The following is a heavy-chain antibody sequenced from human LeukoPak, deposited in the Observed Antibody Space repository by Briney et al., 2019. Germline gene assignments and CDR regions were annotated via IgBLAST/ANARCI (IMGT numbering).Heavy chain of an antibody. CDR2: FSGSGGST. V-gene: IGHV3-23*01. D-gene: IGHD3-22*01. Sequence: GGSLRLSCAASGFTFSSYAMNWVRQAPGKGLEWVSTFSGSGGSTYYADSVKGRFTISRDNSRNTLYLQLNSLRAEDTAVYYCAKDAHDSSAYFPWGQGTLVTVSS. CDR1: GFTFSSYA. J-gene: IGHJ5*02. CDR3: AKDAHDSSAYFP.